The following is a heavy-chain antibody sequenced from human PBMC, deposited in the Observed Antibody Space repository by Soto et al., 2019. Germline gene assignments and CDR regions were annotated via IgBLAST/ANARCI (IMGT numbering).Heavy chain of an antibody. Sequence: QVQLVESGGGVVQPGRSLRLSCAASGFTFSYYGMHWVRQAPGEGLEWVAVIWYDGSKKYYADSVKGRFIISRDNSKNTVYLEMNSLRGEDTAVYYCARANIAMAMPCDYWGQGTLVTVSS. J-gene: IGHJ4*02. CDR2: IWYDGSKK. CDR3: ARANIAMAMPCDY. D-gene: IGHD5-18*01. CDR1: GFTFSYYG. V-gene: IGHV3-33*01.